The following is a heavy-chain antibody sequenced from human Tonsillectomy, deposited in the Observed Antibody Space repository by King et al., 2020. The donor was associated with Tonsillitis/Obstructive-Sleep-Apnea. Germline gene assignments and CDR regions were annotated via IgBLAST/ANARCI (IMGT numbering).Heavy chain of an antibody. Sequence: VQLVESGGGLVQPGGSLRLSCAASGFTFSSYSMNWVRQAPGKGLEWVSYISSSSSTIYYADSVKGRFTISRDNAKNSRYLQMNSLRDEDTAVYYCARDERDSSSSRYYFDYWGQGTLVTVSS. V-gene: IGHV3-48*02. CDR3: ARDERDSSSSRYYFDY. CDR1: GFTFSSYS. J-gene: IGHJ4*02. CDR2: ISSSSSTI. D-gene: IGHD6-6*01.